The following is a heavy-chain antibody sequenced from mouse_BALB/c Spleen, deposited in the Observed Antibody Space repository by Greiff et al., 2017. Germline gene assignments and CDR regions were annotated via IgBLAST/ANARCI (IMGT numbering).Heavy chain of an antibody. CDR2: IRNKANGYTT. CDR3: ARDKGPLIYYGYDGPMDY. D-gene: IGHD2-2*01. J-gene: IGHJ4*01. Sequence: EVKLMESGGGLVQPGGSLRLSCATSGFTFTDYYMSWVRQPPGKALEWLGFIRNKANGYTTEYSASVKGRFTISRDNSQSILYLQMNTLRAEDSATYYCARDKGPLIYYGYDGPMDYWGQGTSVTVSS. V-gene: IGHV7-3*02. CDR1: GFTFTDYY.